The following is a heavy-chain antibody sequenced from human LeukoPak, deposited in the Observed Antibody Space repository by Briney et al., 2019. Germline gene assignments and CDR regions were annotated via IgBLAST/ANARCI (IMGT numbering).Heavy chain of an antibody. CDR2: IYYSGST. CDR1: GGSISSYY. D-gene: IGHD5-24*01. Sequence: SETLSLTCTVSGGSISSYYWSWIRQPPGKGLEWIAYIYYSGSTNYNPSLKSRVTISVDTSKNQFSLKLSSVTAADTAVYYCARGGDGYNSFDYWGQGTLVTVSS. V-gene: IGHV4-59*01. CDR3: ARGGDGYNSFDY. J-gene: IGHJ4*02.